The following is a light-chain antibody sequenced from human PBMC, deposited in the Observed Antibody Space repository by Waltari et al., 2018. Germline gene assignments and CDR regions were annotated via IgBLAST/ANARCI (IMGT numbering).Light chain of an antibody. J-gene: IGLJ2*01. CDR1: SSAVGCYKY. CDR3: CAYAGSPEV. CDR2: EGT. V-gene: IGLV2-8*01. Sequence: QSALDQPPYGSGSPGQSVTLSCTGTSSAVGCYKYVSWYQQHPGRAPRLIIYEGTKRPSGFPARFSGSKSGNTASPPVSALQADDQADYHCCAYAGSPEVFGVGPRLTVL.